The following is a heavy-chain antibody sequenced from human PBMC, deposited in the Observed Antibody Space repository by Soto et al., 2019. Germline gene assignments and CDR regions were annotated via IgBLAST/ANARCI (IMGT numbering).Heavy chain of an antibody. CDR1: GFTFDDYT. CDR3: AKGSPKYYYGSGGTFDY. D-gene: IGHD3-10*01. J-gene: IGHJ4*02. Sequence: EVQLVESGGVVVQPGGSLRLSCAASGFTFDDYTMHWVRQAPGTGLEWVSLISWDGGSTYYADSVKGRFTISRDNSKNSLYLQMNSLRTEDTALYYCAKGSPKYYYGSGGTFDYWGQGTLVTVSS. CDR2: ISWDGGST. V-gene: IGHV3-43*01.